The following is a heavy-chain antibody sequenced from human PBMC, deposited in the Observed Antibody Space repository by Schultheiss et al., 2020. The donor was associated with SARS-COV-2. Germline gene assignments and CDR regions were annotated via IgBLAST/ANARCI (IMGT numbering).Heavy chain of an antibody. CDR1: GFTFSSYG. Sequence: GGSLRLSCAASGFTFSSYGMHWVRQAPGKGLEWVAVISYDGSNKYYADSVKGRFTISRDNSKNSLYLQMNSLRTEDTALYYCAKDSGYYDFWSGYSSYFDYWGQGTLVTVSS. J-gene: IGHJ4*02. D-gene: IGHD3-3*01. CDR3: AKDSGYYDFWSGYSSYFDY. CDR2: ISYDGSNK. V-gene: IGHV3-30*18.